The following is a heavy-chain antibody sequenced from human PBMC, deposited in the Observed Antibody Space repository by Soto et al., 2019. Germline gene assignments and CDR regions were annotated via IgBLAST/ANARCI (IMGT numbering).Heavy chain of an antibody. CDR2: TYYRSRWYH. Sequence: SQTLSLTCAISGDSISSNSAAWNWIRQSPSRGFEWLGRTYYRSRWYHDYAVSVKSRIIINPYTSKNQVSLQLNSVTPDDTAVYYCASYRYDYWGQGTLVTVSS. CDR1: GDSISSNSAA. D-gene: IGHD4-4*01. J-gene: IGHJ4*02. V-gene: IGHV6-1*01. CDR3: ASYRYDY.